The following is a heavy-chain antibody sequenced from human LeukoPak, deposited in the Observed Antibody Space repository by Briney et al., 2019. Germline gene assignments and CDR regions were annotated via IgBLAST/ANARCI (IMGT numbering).Heavy chain of an antibody. V-gene: IGHV4-38-2*02. J-gene: IGHJ4*02. CDR2: IYHSGST. CDR3: ARDPTTVATFGDY. D-gene: IGHD4-17*01. CDR1: GYSISSGYY. Sequence: PAETLSLTCAVSGYSISSGYYWAWIRQPPGKGLEWTGSIYHSGSTHYNPSLKSRVTISVDTSRNQFSLKLTSVTAADTAVYYCARDPTTVATFGDYWGQGTLVTVSS.